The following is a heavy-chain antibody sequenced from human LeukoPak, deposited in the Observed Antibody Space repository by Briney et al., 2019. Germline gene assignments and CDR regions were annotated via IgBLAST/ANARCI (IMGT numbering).Heavy chain of an antibody. Sequence: QSGGSLRLSCAASGFTFSSYGMHWVRQAPGKGLEWVAFIRYDGSNKYYADSVKGRFTISRDNSKNTLYLQMNSLRAEDTAVYYCAKGQSLVGLGHWFDPWGQGTLVTVSS. J-gene: IGHJ5*02. CDR2: IRYDGSNK. CDR3: AKGQSLVGLGHWFDP. V-gene: IGHV3-30*02. CDR1: GFTFSSYG. D-gene: IGHD1-26*01.